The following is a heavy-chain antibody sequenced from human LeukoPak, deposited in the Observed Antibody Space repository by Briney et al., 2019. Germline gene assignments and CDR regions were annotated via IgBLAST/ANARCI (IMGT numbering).Heavy chain of an antibody. CDR1: GGSFSGYY. V-gene: IGHV4-34*01. CDR2: INHSGST. Sequence: PSETLSLTCAVYGGSFSGYYWSWIRQPPGKRLEWIGEINHSGSTNYNPSLKSRVTISVDTSKNQFSLKLSSVTAADTAVYYCARGKRRGDGYMVYYFDYWGQGTLVTVSS. J-gene: IGHJ4*02. CDR3: ARGKRRGDGYMVYYFDY. D-gene: IGHD5-24*01.